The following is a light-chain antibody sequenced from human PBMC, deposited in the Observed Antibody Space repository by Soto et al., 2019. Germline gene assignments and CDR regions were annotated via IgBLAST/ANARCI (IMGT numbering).Light chain of an antibody. CDR2: EVS. Sequence: SVLTQPPSASGAPGQSVTMSCTGTSSDVGGYNYVSWYQQHPGKAPKLMIYEVSKRPSGVPDRFSGSKSGNTASLTVSGLQAEDEADYYCSSYAGSNNYVFGTGTKSPS. J-gene: IGLJ1*01. V-gene: IGLV2-8*01. CDR1: SSDVGGYNY. CDR3: SSYAGSNNYV.